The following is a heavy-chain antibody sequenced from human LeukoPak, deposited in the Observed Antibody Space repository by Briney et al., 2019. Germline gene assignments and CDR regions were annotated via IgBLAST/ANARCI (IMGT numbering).Heavy chain of an antibody. CDR2: IYTSGGT. CDR1: GGSISSGSYY. D-gene: IGHD4-17*01. CDR3: ARDHTVTAFDI. V-gene: IGHV4-61*02. Sequence: SQTLSLTCTVPGGSISSGSYYWSWIRQPAGKGLEWIGRIYTSGGTNYNPSLKIRVTISVDTSKNQFSLKLSSVTAADTAVYYCARDHTVTAFDIWGQGTMVTVSS. J-gene: IGHJ3*02.